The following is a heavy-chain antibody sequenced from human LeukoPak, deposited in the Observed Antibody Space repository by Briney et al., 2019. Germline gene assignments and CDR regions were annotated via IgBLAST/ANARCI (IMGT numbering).Heavy chain of an antibody. D-gene: IGHD4-17*01. J-gene: IGHJ4*02. CDR3: AREGGSSDYGADY. CDR1: GFTFSSYG. V-gene: IGHV3-30*03. CDR2: ISYDGSNK. Sequence: GGSLRLSCAASGFTFSSYGMHWVRQAPGKGLEWVAVISYDGSNKYYADSVKGRFTISRDNSKNTLYLQMNSLRAEDTAVYYCAREGGSSDYGADYWGQGTLVTVSS.